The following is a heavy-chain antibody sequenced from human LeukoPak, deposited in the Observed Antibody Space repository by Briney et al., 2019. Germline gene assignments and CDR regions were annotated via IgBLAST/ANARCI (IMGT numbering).Heavy chain of an antibody. CDR3: ARDFWNEPSKYFDY. V-gene: IGHV3-33*01. Sequence: PGMSLRLSCSASGFTLGSYGMHWVRQAPGKGLEWVALIWYHGNDVDYADSVKGRFTISRDNSKNTLYLQMNSVRAEDTAVYFCARDFWNEPSKYFDYWGQGTLVTVSS. J-gene: IGHJ4*02. CDR2: IWYHGNDV. CDR1: GFTLGSYG. D-gene: IGHD3-3*01.